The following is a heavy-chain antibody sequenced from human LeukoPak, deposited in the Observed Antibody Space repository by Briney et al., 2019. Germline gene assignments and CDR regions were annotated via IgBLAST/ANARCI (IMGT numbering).Heavy chain of an antibody. CDR1: GFTFSNAW. D-gene: IGHD2-2*01. V-gene: IGHV3-15*01. CDR3: TTDYCSSTSCYAHYYYGMDV. CDR2: IKSKTDGGTT. J-gene: IGHJ6*02. Sequence: PGGSLRLSCAASGFTFSNAWMSWVRQAPGKGLEWVGRIKSKTDGGTTDYAAPVKGRFTISRDDSKNTLYLQMNSLKTEDTAVYYCTTDYCSSTSCYAHYYYGMDVWGQGTTVTVSS.